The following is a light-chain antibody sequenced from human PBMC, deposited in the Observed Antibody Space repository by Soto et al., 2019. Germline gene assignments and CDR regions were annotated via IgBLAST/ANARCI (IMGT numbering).Light chain of an antibody. CDR3: QHYYTFPRT. J-gene: IGKJ1*01. V-gene: IGKV4-1*01. CDR2: WAS. Sequence: DIVITQSPDSLADSLVERATINCKSSQSVLLSSTNKNSLAWYQQKPGQPPKILIYWASALESGVPDRFSGSGSGTDFTLTISSLQAEDVAVYYCQHYYTFPRTFGQGTKVEIK. CDR1: QSVLLSSTNKNS.